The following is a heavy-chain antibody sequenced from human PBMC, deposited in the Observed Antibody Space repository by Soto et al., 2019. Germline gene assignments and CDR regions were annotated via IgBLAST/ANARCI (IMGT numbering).Heavy chain of an antibody. V-gene: IGHV3-30-3*01. CDR1: GFTFSSYA. J-gene: IGHJ4*02. Sequence: QVQLVESGGGVVQPGRSLRLSCAASGFTFSSYAMHWVRQAPGKGLEWVAVISYDGSNKYYADSVKGRFTISRDNSKNTLYLQMNSLRAEDTAVYYCARETSPHSSGWGYFDYWGQGILVTVSS. CDR3: ARETSPHSSGWGYFDY. D-gene: IGHD6-19*01. CDR2: ISYDGSNK.